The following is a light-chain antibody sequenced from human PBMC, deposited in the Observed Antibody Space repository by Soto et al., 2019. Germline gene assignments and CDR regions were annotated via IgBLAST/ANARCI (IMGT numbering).Light chain of an antibody. CDR1: SSNIGSNY. CDR3: GGWDDSMSGPV. J-gene: IGLJ2*01. V-gene: IGLV1-47*01. CDR2: RNN. Sequence: QSVLTQPPSASGTPGQRVNISCSGSSSNIGSNYVYWYRQFPGTAPKLLIQRNNQRPSGVPARFSGSKSGTSASLAISGLRSEDEADYYCGGWDDSMSGPVFGGRTKVTV.